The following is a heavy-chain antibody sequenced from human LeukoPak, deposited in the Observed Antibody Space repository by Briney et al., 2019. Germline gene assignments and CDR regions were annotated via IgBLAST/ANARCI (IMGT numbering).Heavy chain of an antibody. Sequence: SETLSLTCTVSGGPISSSSYYWAWIRQPPGKGLEWIGSIYYGGTTYYNPSLKSRVTISVDRSKDQFSLKLNSVTAADTAIYYCARWGILTGNWFDPWGQGTLVTVSS. J-gene: IGHJ5*02. CDR1: GGPISSSSYY. CDR2: IYYGGTT. V-gene: IGHV4-39*07. CDR3: ARWGILTGNWFDP. D-gene: IGHD3-9*01.